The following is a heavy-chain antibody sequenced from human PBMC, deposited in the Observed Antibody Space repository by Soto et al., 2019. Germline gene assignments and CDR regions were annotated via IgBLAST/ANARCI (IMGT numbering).Heavy chain of an antibody. CDR3: ARDLSPADGNLFYDAFDM. CDR1: GFTFSTYW. J-gene: IGHJ3*02. V-gene: IGHV3-7*01. CDR2: IRKDASVI. Sequence: EVQLVESGGDLVQPGGSLRLSCAASGFTFSTYWMTWVRQAPGRGLEWVANIRKDASVIHYADSVEGRFTISRDNAKKSLYLLMSSLRAEDTAVYFCARDLSPADGNLFYDAFDMWGQGTVVTVSS. D-gene: IGHD2-2*01.